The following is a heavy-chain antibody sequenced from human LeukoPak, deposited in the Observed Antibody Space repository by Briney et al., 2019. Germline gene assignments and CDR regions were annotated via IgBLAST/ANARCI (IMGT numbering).Heavy chain of an antibody. V-gene: IGHV3-20*04. J-gene: IGHJ4*02. CDR2: INWSGGST. D-gene: IGHD1-26*01. CDR3: ARGFYSGSYLTLDY. Sequence: PGGSLRLSCAASGFTFDDYGMSWVRQAPGKGLEWVSGINWSGGSTGYADSVKGRFTISRDNAKNSLYLQMNSLRAEDTALYYCARGFYSGSYLTLDYWGQGTLVTVSS. CDR1: GFTFDDYG.